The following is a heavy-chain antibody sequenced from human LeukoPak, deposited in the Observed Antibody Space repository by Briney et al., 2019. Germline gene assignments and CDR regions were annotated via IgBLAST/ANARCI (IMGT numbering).Heavy chain of an antibody. CDR1: GGSFIGYY. Sequence: SETLSRTCAVYGGSFIGYYWGWIRQPPGNGREGIVEIDDSGSTNYNTSLKSRVTISVDRSKNQFSLKLSSVTAADTAVYYCARLLEYSSSAGPWGQGTLVTVSS. J-gene: IGHJ5*02. V-gene: IGHV4-34*01. CDR2: IDDSGST. CDR3: ARLLEYSSSAGP. D-gene: IGHD6-6*01.